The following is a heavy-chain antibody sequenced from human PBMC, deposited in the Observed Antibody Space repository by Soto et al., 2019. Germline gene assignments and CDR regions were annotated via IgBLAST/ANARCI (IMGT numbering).Heavy chain of an antibody. V-gene: IGHV3-21*01. Sequence: RLSCAASGFTFSSYSMNWVRQAPGKGLEWVSSISSSSSYIYYADSVKGRFTISRDNAKNSLYLQMNSLRAEDTAVYYCARESQLTDGYGMDVWGQGTTVTVSS. CDR3: ARESQLTDGYGMDV. CDR1: GFTFSSYS. J-gene: IGHJ6*02. D-gene: IGHD2-2*01. CDR2: ISSSSSYI.